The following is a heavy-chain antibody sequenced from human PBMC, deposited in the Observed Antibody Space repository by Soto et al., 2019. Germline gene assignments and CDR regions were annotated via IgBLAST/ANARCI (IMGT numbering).Heavy chain of an antibody. Sequence: GGSLRLSCAASGFTFSSYSVNWVRQAPGKGLEWVSYISSSSSTIYYADSVKGRFTISRDNAKNSLYLQMNSLRDEDTAVYYCARDSYYDSSGYYHYYGMDVWGQGTTVIVSS. D-gene: IGHD3-22*01. V-gene: IGHV3-48*02. J-gene: IGHJ6*02. CDR2: ISSSSSTI. CDR1: GFTFSSYS. CDR3: ARDSYYDSSGYYHYYGMDV.